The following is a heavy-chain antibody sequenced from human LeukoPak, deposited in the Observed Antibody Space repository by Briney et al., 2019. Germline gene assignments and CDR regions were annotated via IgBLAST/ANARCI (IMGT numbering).Heavy chain of an antibody. CDR2: IYTSGST. Sequence: SETRSRTCTVSGGSISSGSYYWSWIRQPAGKGLEWIGRIYTSGSTNYNPSLKSRVTISVDTSKNQFSLNVSSVTAADTAVYYCARATSSYFYYMDVWGKGTTVTISS. V-gene: IGHV4-61*02. D-gene: IGHD5-12*01. CDR3: ARATSSYFYYMDV. CDR1: GGSISSGSYY. J-gene: IGHJ6*03.